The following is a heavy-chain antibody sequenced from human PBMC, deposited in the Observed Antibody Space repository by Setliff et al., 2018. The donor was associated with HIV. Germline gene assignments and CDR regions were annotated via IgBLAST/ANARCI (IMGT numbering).Heavy chain of an antibody. Sequence: ASVKVSCKTSGFIFTDYHIHWVRQAPGQGLEWMGRFSPNSGVTNSPQKFQGRVTMTRDTSINTAYMELSRLTSDDTAFYYCAREPTGDFWSGYSSRGLDYWGQGTLVTVSS. V-gene: IGHV1-2*06. J-gene: IGHJ4*02. D-gene: IGHD3-3*01. CDR2: FSPNSGVT. CDR3: AREPTGDFWSGYSSRGLDY. CDR1: GFIFTDYH.